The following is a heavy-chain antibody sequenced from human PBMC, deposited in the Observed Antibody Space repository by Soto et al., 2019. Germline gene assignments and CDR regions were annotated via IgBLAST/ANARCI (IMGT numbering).Heavy chain of an antibody. D-gene: IGHD3-10*01. CDR1: GFTFSSYW. CDR3: ARAKFGELDAFDI. J-gene: IGHJ3*02. Sequence: EVQLVESGGGLVQPGGSLRLSCAASGFTFSSYWMSWVRQAPGKGLEWVANIKQDGSEKYYVDSVKGRFTISRDNAKNSLYLQKNSLRAEDTAVYYCARAKFGELDAFDIWGQGTMVTVSS. V-gene: IGHV3-7*01. CDR2: IKQDGSEK.